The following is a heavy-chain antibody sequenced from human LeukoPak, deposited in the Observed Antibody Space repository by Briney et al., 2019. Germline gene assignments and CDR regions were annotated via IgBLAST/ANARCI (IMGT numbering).Heavy chain of an antibody. CDR3: ARHTMVRGVPTYYFDY. V-gene: IGHV4-4*07. CDR2: IYTSEST. Sequence: SETLSLTCTVSGGSISSYYWSWIRQPAGKGLEWIGRIYTSESTNYNPSLKSRVTMSVDTSKNQFSLKLSSVTAADTAVYYCARHTMVRGVPTYYFDYWGQGTLVTVSS. CDR1: GGSISSYY. J-gene: IGHJ4*02. D-gene: IGHD3-10*01.